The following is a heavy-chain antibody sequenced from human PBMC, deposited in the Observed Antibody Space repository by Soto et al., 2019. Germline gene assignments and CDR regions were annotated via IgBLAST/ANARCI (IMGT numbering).Heavy chain of an antibody. CDR2: ISGSGSTI. CDR3: ARGGVY. D-gene: IGHD2-8*01. J-gene: IGHJ1*01. V-gene: IGHV3-48*03. CDR1: GFTFSSHG. Sequence: GGSLRLSCEATGFTFSSHGMNWIRQTPGKRLEWIAKISGSGSTINYADSVKGRFTISRDSVQRTLHLQMDSLRVEDTGVYYCARGGVYWGRGTLVTVSS.